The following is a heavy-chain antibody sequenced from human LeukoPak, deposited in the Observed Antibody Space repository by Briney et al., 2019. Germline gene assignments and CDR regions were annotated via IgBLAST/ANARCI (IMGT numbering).Heavy chain of an antibody. CDR1: GYTFTSYG. CDR3: AREPDSSGYFYDAFDI. V-gene: IGHV1-18*01. CDR2: ISAYNGNT. Sequence: ASVKVSCKASGYTFTSYGVSWVRQAPGQGLEWMGWISAYNGNTNYAQNLQGRVTMTTDTSTSTAYMELRSLRSDDTAVYYCAREPDSSGYFYDAFDIWGQGTMVTVSS. D-gene: IGHD3-22*01. J-gene: IGHJ3*02.